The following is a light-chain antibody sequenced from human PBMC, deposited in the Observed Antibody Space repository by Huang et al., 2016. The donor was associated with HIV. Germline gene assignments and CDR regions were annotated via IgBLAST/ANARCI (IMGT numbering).Light chain of an antibody. V-gene: IGKV3-15*01. Sequence: EIVMTQSPATLSVSPGQRVTLSCRANRSVSTNLAWYQQRHGQTPRLLIYGSSTRAPGIPARFSGRGSGTDFSLTSSSLQSEDFALYYCHQYNNWLLSFGGGTRV. CDR1: RSVSTN. CDR3: HQYNNWLLS. CDR2: GSS. J-gene: IGKJ4*01.